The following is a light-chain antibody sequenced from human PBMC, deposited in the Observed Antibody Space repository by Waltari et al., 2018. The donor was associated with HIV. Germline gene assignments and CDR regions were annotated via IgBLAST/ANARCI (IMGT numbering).Light chain of an antibody. Sequence: SYELTQPPSVSVSPGQTARITCSGDALPKKYAYWYQQKPGQAPVLMIYKDSERPSGIPVRFSASSSVTTFTLTISGVQAEDEADYYCQSADSSNTWVFGGGTKLTVL. V-gene: IGLV3-25*03. CDR3: QSADSSNTWV. CDR1: ALPKKY. CDR2: KDS. J-gene: IGLJ3*02.